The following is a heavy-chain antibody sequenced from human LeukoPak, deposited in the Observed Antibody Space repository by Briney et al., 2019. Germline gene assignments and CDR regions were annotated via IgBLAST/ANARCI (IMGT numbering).Heavy chain of an antibody. V-gene: IGHV3-74*03. J-gene: IGHJ4*02. CDR2: INPDGRST. D-gene: IGHD3-9*01. CDR3: VRGTNDWVGIDY. Sequence: PGGSLRLSCAASGFTFSIYWMHWVRQAPGKGLVWVSRINPDGRSTTCADSVKGRFAISRDSAKNTLYLQMNSLRAEDTAMYYCVRGTNDWVGIDYWGQGTLVTVSS. CDR1: GFTFSIYW.